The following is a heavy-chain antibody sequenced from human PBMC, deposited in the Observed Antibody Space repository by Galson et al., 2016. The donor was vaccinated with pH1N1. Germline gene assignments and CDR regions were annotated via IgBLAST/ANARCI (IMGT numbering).Heavy chain of an antibody. J-gene: IGHJ4*02. D-gene: IGHD1-26*01. V-gene: IGHV5-51*01. Sequence: VAWVRQMPGKGLEWMAIMYPDDSDIKYSPSFEGQVTISADKSISTAYLQWSSLKASDTAMYYCARYSGSFFFDYWGQGTLVTVSS. CDR3: ARYSGSFFFDY. CDR2: MYPDDSDI.